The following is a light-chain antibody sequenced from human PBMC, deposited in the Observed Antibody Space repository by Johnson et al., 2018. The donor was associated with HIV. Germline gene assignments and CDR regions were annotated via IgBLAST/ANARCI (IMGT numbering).Light chain of an antibody. CDR1: SSNIGSNT. CDR3: AAWDDSLNGPYV. CDR2: RNN. V-gene: IGLV1-44*01. J-gene: IGLJ1*01. Sequence: QSVLTQPPSVSAAPGQKVTISCSGSSSNIGSNTVNWYQQLPGTAPKLLIYRNNQRPSGVPDRFSGSKSGTSASLAISGLQAEDEADYYCAAWDDSLNGPYVFGTGTKVTVL.